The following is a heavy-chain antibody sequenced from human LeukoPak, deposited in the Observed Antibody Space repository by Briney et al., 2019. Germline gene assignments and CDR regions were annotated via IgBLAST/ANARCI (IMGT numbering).Heavy chain of an antibody. J-gene: IGHJ4*02. CDR2: VNSDGSST. Sequence: PGGSLRLSCAASGFTFSSYWMHWVRQAPGKGLVWVSRVNSDGSSTTYADSVKGRFTISRDNAKNTLYLQMDSLRAEDTAVYYCARDSGSGSYSGYWGQGTLVTVSS. V-gene: IGHV3-74*01. D-gene: IGHD3-10*01. CDR1: GFTFSSYW. CDR3: ARDSGSGSYSGY.